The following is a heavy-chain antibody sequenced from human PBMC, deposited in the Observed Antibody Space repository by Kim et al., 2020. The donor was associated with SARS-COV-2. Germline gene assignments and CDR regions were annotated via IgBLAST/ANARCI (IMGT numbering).Heavy chain of an antibody. V-gene: IGHV5-51*01. Sequence: SPSFQGQVTISADKSISTAYLQWSSLKASDTAMYYCARRWGYSSSWYEFGYWGQGTLVTVSS. D-gene: IGHD6-13*01. J-gene: IGHJ4*02. CDR3: ARRWGYSSSWYEFGY.